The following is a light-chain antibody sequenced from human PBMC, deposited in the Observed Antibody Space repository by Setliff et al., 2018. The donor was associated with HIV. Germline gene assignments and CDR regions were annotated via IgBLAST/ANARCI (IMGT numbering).Light chain of an antibody. CDR2: EVS. CDR3: SSYAGSSFYV. CDR1: SSDVGDYDF. Sequence: QSVLTQPASVSGSPGQSITISCTGTSSDVGDYDFVSWFQQHPGKAPKLMIYEVSNRPSGVSNRFSGSKSGNTASLTISGLQAEDEADYYCSSYAGSSFYVFGTGTKVTVL. J-gene: IGLJ1*01. V-gene: IGLV2-14*01.